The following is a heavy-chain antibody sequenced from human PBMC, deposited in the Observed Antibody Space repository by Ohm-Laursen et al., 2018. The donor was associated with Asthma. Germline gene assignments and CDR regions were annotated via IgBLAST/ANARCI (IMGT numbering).Heavy chain of an antibody. CDR2: ISYDGSNK. CDR3: ASTSSSWAYYFDY. CDR1: GFTFSSYG. V-gene: IGHV3-30*03. D-gene: IGHD6-6*01. J-gene: IGHJ4*02. Sequence: SLRLSCAASGFTFSSYGMHWVRQAPGKGLEWVAVISYDGSNKYYADSVKGRFTISRDNSKNTLYLQMNSLRAEDTAVYYCASTSSSWAYYFDYWGQGTLVTVSS.